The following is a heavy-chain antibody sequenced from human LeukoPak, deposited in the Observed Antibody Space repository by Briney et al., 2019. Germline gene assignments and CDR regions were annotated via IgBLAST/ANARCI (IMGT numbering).Heavy chain of an antibody. CDR3: ARVGSGWREYFDY. CDR1: GYSISSGYY. Sequence: PETLSLTCTVSGYSISSGYYWGWIRQPPGKGLEWIGSIYHSGSTYYNPSLKSRVTISVDTSKNQFSLKLSSVTAADTAVYYCARVGSGWREYFDYWGQGTLVTVSS. V-gene: IGHV4-38-2*02. J-gene: IGHJ4*02. D-gene: IGHD6-19*01. CDR2: IYHSGST.